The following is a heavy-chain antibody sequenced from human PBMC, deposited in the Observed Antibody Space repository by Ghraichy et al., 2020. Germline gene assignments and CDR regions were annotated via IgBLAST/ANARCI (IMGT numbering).Heavy chain of an antibody. J-gene: IGHJ4*02. V-gene: IGHV4-39*01. CDR2: IYYSGST. CDR1: GGSISSSSYY. CDR3: ARHPYYDFPLDY. Sequence: SETLSLTCTVSGGSISSSSYYWGWIRQPPGKGLEWIGSIYYSGSTYYNPSLKSRVTISVDTSKNQFSLKLSSVTAADTAVYYCARHPYYDFPLDYWGQGTLVTVSS. D-gene: IGHD3-3*01.